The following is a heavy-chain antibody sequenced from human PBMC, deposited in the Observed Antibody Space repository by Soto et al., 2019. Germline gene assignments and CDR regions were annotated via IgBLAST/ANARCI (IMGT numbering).Heavy chain of an antibody. J-gene: IGHJ6*02. V-gene: IGHV1-69*12. Sequence: QVQLLQSGAEVKKPGSSVRVSCEASGGSFRTYSISWVRQAPGQGLEWMGEIIPIFGTVNYAQKFQGRVTITADEPTTTVYMDLRSLGSEDTAVYYCAKGAVAGTPISYYYYGMDVWGQGTTVTVSS. CDR1: GGSFRTYS. CDR3: AKGAVAGTPISYYYYGMDV. D-gene: IGHD6-19*01. CDR2: IIPIFGTV.